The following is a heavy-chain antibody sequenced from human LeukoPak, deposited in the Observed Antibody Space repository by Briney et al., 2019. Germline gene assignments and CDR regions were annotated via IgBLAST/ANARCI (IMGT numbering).Heavy chain of an antibody. CDR2: VRNDGSDK. CDR1: GFIFSDYG. V-gene: IGHV3-30*02. J-gene: IGHJ4*02. D-gene: IGHD3-10*01. CDR3: AKHYYGSGSQKYYFDY. Sequence: GGSLRLSCAASGFIFSDYGMHWVRQAPGKGLEWVTLVRNDGSDKYYADSVKGRFTISRDNSKNTLYLQMNSLRPEDTAVYYCAKHYYGSGSQKYYFDYWGQGTLVTVSS.